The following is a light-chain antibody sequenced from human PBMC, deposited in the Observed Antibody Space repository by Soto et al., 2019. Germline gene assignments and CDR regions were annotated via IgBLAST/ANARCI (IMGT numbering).Light chain of an antibody. CDR3: ETWDSNTWV. Sequence: QPVLTQSSSASASLGSSVKLTCTLSSGHSSYNIAWHQQQPGKAPRYLMKLEGSGSYNKGSGVPDRFSGSSSGAERYLTISNLQSEDEADYYCETWDSNTWVFGGGTKLTVL. CDR2: LEGSGSY. CDR1: SGHSSYN. V-gene: IGLV4-60*03. J-gene: IGLJ3*02.